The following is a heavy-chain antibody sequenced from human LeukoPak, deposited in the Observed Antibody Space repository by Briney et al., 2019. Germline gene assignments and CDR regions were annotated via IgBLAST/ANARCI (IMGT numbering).Heavy chain of an antibody. J-gene: IGHJ4*02. Sequence: GGSLRLTCAASGFIFSNYVMQWVRQAPGKGLVWVSRINSDGSGKRYVDSVKGRFTISRDNAKNTLSLQMSSLRVEDTAVYYCVRDKDGYNYWGQGTLVTVAS. CDR3: VRDKDGYNY. CDR1: GFIFSNYV. CDR2: INSDGSGK. D-gene: IGHD5-24*01. V-gene: IGHV3-74*01.